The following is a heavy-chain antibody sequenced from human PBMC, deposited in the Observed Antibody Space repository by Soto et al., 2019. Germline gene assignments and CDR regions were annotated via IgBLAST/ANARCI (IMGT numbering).Heavy chain of an antibody. V-gene: IGHV3-7*01. J-gene: IGHJ6*02. CDR3: GRDEVRNGVGV. Sequence: ESGGGLVQPGGSLRLSCEASGFTFSDFWMSWVRQAPGKGLEWVANIKGDGSEKRYVDSVRGRFTISRDNAKNSVYLQMNSLRADDTALYYCGRDEVRNGVGVWGQGIKVTVSS. CDR1: GFTFSDFW. CDR2: IKGDGSEK.